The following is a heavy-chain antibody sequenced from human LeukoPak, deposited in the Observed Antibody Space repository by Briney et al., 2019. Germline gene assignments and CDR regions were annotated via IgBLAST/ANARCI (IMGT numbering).Heavy chain of an antibody. V-gene: IGHV4-61*02. J-gene: IGHJ5*02. CDR1: GGSISSGSYY. Sequence: SETLSLTCTVSGGSISSGSYYWSWIRQPAGKGLEWIGRIYTSGSTNYNPSLKSRVTISVDTSKNQFSLKLSSVTAADTAVYYCAREPIFGEPYLFDPWGQGTLVTVSS. D-gene: IGHD3-3*01. CDR3: AREPIFGEPYLFDP. CDR2: IYTSGST.